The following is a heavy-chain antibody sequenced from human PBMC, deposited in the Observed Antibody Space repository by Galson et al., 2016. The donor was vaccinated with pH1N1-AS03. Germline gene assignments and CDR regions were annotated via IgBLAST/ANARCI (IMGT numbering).Heavy chain of an antibody. CDR3: ARDRFGNLHFDS. Sequence: SETLSLTCTVSGGSISRYYWSWIRQPAGKGLEWIGRIYSSGSTDYNPSLNSRVTMSVDTSKNQFSLKLTSVTAADTAVYYCARDRFGNLHFDSWGQGTLVTVSS. D-gene: IGHD3-10*01. V-gene: IGHV4-4*07. J-gene: IGHJ4*02. CDR1: GGSISRYY. CDR2: IYSSGST.